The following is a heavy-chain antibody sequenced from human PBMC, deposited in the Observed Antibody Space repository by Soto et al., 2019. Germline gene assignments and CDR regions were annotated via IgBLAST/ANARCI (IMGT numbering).Heavy chain of an antibody. Sequence: PGGSLRLSCAASGFTYSSYDLHWVRHAPGKGLEWVAVISYDGSSKYYVESVKGRFTISRDNSKNTLYLQMNSLRAEDTAVYYCAKDGEDTMVHDYDYCMVVWGQGTTVTVCS. V-gene: IGHV3-30*18. CDR3: AKDGEDTMVHDYDYCMVV. J-gene: IGHJ6*02. CDR1: GFTYSSYD. CDR2: ISYDGSSK. D-gene: IGHD3-10*01.